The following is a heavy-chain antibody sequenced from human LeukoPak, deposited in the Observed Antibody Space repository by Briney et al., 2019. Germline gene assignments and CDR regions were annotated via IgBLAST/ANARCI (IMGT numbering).Heavy chain of an antibody. CDR2: IYYSGNT. Sequence: SETLSLTCTVSGGSITSISYYWGWIRQSPTKGLEWIGTIYYSGNTYYNPSLKSRVTLSLDTSKNQFSLKLTSVTAADTAVYYCARESASWAASQDLDYYNYGMDVWGQGTTVTVSS. D-gene: IGHD3-16*01. J-gene: IGHJ6*02. CDR1: GGSITSISYY. CDR3: ARESASWAASQDLDYYNYGMDV. V-gene: IGHV4-39*07.